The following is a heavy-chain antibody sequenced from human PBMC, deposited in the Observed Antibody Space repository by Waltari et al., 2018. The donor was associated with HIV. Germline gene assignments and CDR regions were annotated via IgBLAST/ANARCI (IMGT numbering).Heavy chain of an antibody. J-gene: IGHJ2*01. D-gene: IGHD4-17*01. CDR1: GLTFRSHG. V-gene: IGHV3-30*18. Sequence: QVQLVESGGGVVQPGRSVRLSCAAPGLTFRSHGMPWVRQAPGKGLEWVAVISYDGSNKYYADSVKGRFTISRDNSKNTLYLQMNSLRAEDTAVYYCAKERGMTTVVTPGWYFDLWGRGTLVTVSS. CDR3: AKERGMTTVVTPGWYFDL. CDR2: ISYDGSNK.